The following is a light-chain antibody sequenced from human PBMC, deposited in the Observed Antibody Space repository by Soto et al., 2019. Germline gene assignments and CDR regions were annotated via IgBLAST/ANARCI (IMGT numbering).Light chain of an antibody. V-gene: IGKV3-20*01. CDR1: RSISIAY. J-gene: IGKJ4*01. CDR2: GAS. Sequence: EIVLTQSPGTVSLSPGERATLSCRASRSISIAYLVWYQQKSGQAPRLLIYGASTRATGIPDRFSASGSGTDFTLTISRLETEDFAVYYCQQHGSSPLTFGGGTKVEIK. CDR3: QQHGSSPLT.